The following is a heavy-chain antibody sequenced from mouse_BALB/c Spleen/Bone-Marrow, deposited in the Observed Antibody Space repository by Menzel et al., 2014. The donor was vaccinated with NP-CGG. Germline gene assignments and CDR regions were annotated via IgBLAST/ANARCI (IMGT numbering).Heavy chain of an antibody. CDR3: ARSDGYRAMDY. J-gene: IGHJ4*01. Sequence: LVESGPELVKPGASVKISCKASGYAFSSSWMNWVKQRPGQGLERIGRIFTGDGDTYYNGKFKGKATLTADKSSSTAYMQLSSLTSVDSAVYFCARSDGYRAMDYWGQGTSVTVSS. V-gene: IGHV1-82*01. D-gene: IGHD2-3*01. CDR1: GYAFSSSW. CDR2: IFTGDGDT.